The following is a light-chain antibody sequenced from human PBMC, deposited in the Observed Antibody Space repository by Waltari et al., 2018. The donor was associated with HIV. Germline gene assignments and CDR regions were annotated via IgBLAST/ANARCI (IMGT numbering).Light chain of an antibody. CDR2: TDD. V-gene: IGLV1-44*01. Sequence: SELTQPPSVSGTPGQRVTISCSGGNSNIGRNTVNWYQHLPGAAPKVLIYTDDKRPWGVPDRFSGSKTGTSASLAISGLQSDDEAVYYCATWDDSLDHVFGTGTKVSVL. J-gene: IGLJ1*01. CDR3: ATWDDSLDHV. CDR1: NSNIGRNT.